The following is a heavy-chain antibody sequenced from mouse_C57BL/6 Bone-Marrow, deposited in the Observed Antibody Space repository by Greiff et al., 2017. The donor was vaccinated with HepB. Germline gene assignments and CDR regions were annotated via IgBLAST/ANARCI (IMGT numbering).Heavy chain of an antibody. CDR2: IYPGSGNT. CDR1: GYTFTDYY. CDR3: ASPLYYGSSYGLAY. J-gene: IGHJ3*01. V-gene: IGHV1-76*01. D-gene: IGHD1-1*01. Sequence: VQLQQSGAELVRPGASVKLSCKASGYTFTDYYINWVKQRPGQGLEWIARIYPGSGNTYYNEKFKGKATLTAEKSSSTAYMQLSSLTSEDSAVYFCASPLYYGSSYGLAYWGQGTLVTVSA.